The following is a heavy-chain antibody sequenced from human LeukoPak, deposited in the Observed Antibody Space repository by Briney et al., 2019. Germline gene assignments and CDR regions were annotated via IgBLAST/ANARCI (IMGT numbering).Heavy chain of an antibody. CDR3: AREEGATDY. J-gene: IGHJ4*02. CDR1: GFTFSSYA. Sequence: AGGSLRLSCAASGFTFSSYAMSWVRQAPGKGLEWVSAISGSGGSTYYADSVKGWFTISRDNSKNTLYLQMNNLRADDTAVYYCAREEGATDYWGQGTLVTVSS. D-gene: IGHD1-26*01. CDR2: ISGSGGST. V-gene: IGHV3-23*01.